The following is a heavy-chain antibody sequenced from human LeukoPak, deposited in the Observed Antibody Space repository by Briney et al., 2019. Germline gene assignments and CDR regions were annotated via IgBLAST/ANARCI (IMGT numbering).Heavy chain of an antibody. D-gene: IGHD5-18*01. CDR3: ARDNSRIYAMDV. CDR1: GGSISSGDYY. J-gene: IGHJ6*02. Sequence: SETLPLTCTVSGGSISSGDYYWSWIRQPPGKGLEWIGYIYYSGSLYYNPSLKSRVRISLDTSKNQFSLKLTSVTAADTAVYYWARDNSRIYAMDVWGQGTTVTVSS. CDR2: IYYSGSL. V-gene: IGHV4-30-4*01.